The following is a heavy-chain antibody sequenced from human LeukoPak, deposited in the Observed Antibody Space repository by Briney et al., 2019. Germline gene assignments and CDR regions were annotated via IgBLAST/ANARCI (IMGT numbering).Heavy chain of an antibody. J-gene: IGHJ3*02. CDR2: ISGSGGST. CDR3: AKAKLARYCSGGSCPFDAFDI. CDR1: GFSFNNYA. Sequence: GGSLRLSCAASGFSFNNYAMSWVRQAPGKGLEWVSAISGSGGSTYYADSVKGRFTISRDDSKNTLYLQMNSLRAEDTAVYYCAKAKLARYCSGGSCPFDAFDIWGQGTMVTVSS. D-gene: IGHD2-15*01. V-gene: IGHV3-23*01.